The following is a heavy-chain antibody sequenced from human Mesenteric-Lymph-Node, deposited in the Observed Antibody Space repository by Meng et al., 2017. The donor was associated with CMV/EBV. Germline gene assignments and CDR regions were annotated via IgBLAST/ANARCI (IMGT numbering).Heavy chain of an antibody. D-gene: IGHD2-15*01. V-gene: IGHV2-5*01. CDR2: IYWNDDK. Sequence: TSPFSVFSFSTSGVGVGWLRQPPGKVLEWLALIYWNDDKRYSPSLKSRLTITKDTSKNQVVLTMTNMDPVDTATYYCAHIHYSGIPHWGQGTLVTVSS. CDR3: AHIHYSGIPH. CDR1: VFSFSTSGVG. J-gene: IGHJ4*02.